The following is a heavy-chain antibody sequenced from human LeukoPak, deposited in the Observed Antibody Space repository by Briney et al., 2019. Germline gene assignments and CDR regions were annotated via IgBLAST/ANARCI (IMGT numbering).Heavy chain of an antibody. V-gene: IGHV3-23*01. Sequence: GGSLRLSCAASGFIFSSYAMSWVRQAPGKGLEWVSRISGSGGSTYYADSVKGRFTISRDNSKNMLYLQMSSLRAEDTAVYYCAKDHVTSSSWFPDYWGQGTLVTVSS. D-gene: IGHD6-13*01. CDR2: ISGSGGST. J-gene: IGHJ4*02. CDR3: AKDHVTSSSWFPDY. CDR1: GFIFSSYA.